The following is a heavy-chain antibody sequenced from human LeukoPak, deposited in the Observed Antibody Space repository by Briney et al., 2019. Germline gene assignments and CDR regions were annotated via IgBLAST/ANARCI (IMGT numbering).Heavy chain of an antibody. CDR1: GYTFTNYG. CDR3: ARDLEYNSGHFFDY. V-gene: IGHV1-18*01. Sequence: ASVKVSCKASGYTFTNYGISWVRQAPGQGLEWMGWISAYNGNTNYAQKLQGRVTMTTDTSTSTAYMELRSLRSDDTAVYYCARDLEYNSGHFFDYWGQGTLVTVSS. J-gene: IGHJ4*02. CDR2: ISAYNGNT. D-gene: IGHD5-12*01.